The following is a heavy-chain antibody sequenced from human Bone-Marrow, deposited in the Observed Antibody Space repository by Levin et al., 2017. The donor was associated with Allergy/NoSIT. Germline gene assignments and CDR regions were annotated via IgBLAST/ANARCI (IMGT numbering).Heavy chain of an antibody. V-gene: IGHV3-72*01. CDR1: GFTLRDHY. D-gene: IGHD4-23*01. CDR3: ASPQYGNSVY. J-gene: IGHJ4*02. CDR2: TKHKASSYTT. Sequence: LSLTCAASGFTLRDHYMDWVRQAPGKGLEWVGRTKHKASSYTTDYAASVQGRFTISRDDSKNLVTLQMNSLKSEDTAVYYCASPQYGNSVYWGQGTLVAVSS.